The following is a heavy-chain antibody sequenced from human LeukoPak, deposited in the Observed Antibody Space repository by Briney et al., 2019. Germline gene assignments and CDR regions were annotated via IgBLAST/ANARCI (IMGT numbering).Heavy chain of an antibody. J-gene: IGHJ4*02. D-gene: IGHD6-19*01. CDR1: GGSISSYY. CDR3: ARNIAVAEVDY. CDR2: IYYSGST. Sequence: SETLSLTCTVSGGSISSYYWSWIRQPPGKGLECIGYIYYSGSTNYNPSLKSRVTISVDTSKNQFSLKLSSVTAADTAVYYCARNIAVAEVDYWGQGTLVTVSS. V-gene: IGHV4-59*08.